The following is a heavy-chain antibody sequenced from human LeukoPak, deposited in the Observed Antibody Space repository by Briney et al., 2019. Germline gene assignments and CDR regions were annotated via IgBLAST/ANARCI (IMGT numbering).Heavy chain of an antibody. V-gene: IGHV1-69*04. CDR1: GGTFSSYA. J-gene: IGHJ5*02. Sequence: ASVKVSRKASGGTFSSYAISWVRQAPGQGLEWMGRIIPILGIANYAQKFQGRVTITADKSTSTAYMELSSLRSEDTAVYYCARGGDYRWFDPWGQGTLVTVSS. CDR2: IIPILGIA. CDR3: ARGGDYRWFDP. D-gene: IGHD4-17*01.